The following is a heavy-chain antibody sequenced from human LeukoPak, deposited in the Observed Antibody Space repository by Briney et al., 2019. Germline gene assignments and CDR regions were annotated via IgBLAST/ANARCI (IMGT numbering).Heavy chain of an antibody. CDR2: INHSGST. CDR3: ARRGYNWNARYMDV. Sequence: PSETLSLTCAVYGGSFSGYYWSWIRQPPGKGLEWIGEINHSGSTNYNPSLKSRVTISVDTSKNQFSLKLSSVTAADTAVYYCARRGYNWNARYMDVWGKGTTVTISS. D-gene: IGHD1-1*01. CDR1: GGSFSGYY. J-gene: IGHJ6*03. V-gene: IGHV4-34*01.